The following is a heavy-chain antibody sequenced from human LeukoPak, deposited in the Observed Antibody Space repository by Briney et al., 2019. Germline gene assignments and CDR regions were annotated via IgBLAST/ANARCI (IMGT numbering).Heavy chain of an antibody. V-gene: IGHV5-10-1*01. CDR2: IDPSDSYT. CDR3: ARREVVGATAFDY. CDR1: GSSSTSYW. J-gene: IGHJ4*02. D-gene: IGHD1-26*01. Sequence: GAALEISCKGAGSSSTSYWINWGRPMPGKGEEWMGTIDPSDSYTNFSPDVQGHVTMASVKSHSTAYLEWSSLKASDPAVYYCARREVVGATAFDYWGQGTLVTVSS.